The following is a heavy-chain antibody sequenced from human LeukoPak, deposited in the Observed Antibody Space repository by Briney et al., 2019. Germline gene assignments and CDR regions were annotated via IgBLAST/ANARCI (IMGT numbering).Heavy chain of an antibody. J-gene: IGHJ4*02. Sequence: GGSLRLSCAASGFTFISYAMHWVRQAPGKGLEWVAVISYDGSNKYYADSVKGRFTISRDNSKNTLYLQMNSLRAEDTAVYYCGLVGYWGQGTLVTVSS. CDR3: GLVGY. V-gene: IGHV3-30*04. CDR1: GFTFISYA. CDR2: ISYDGSNK.